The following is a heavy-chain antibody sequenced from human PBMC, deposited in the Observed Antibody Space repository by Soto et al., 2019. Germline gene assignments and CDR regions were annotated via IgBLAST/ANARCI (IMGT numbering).Heavy chain of an antibody. Sequence: QVQLVESGGGVVQPGRSLRLSCAASGFTFSSYGMHWVRQAPGKGLEWVAVISYDGSNKYYADSVKGRFTISRDNSKNTLYLQMNSPRAEDTAVYYCAKDRRKVVVAAPFDYWGQGTLVTVSS. CDR2: ISYDGSNK. D-gene: IGHD2-15*01. J-gene: IGHJ4*02. CDR1: GFTFSSYG. CDR3: AKDRRKVVVAAPFDY. V-gene: IGHV3-30*18.